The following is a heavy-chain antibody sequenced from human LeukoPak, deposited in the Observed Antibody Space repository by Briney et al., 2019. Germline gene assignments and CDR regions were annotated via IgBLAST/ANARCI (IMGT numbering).Heavy chain of an antibody. D-gene: IGHD4-17*01. CDR2: IYSGGST. CDR1: GFTVSSNY. CDR3: ARVKTTVTAYFDY. Sequence: GGSLRLSCAASGFTVSSNYMSWVRQAPGKGLEWVSVIYSGGSTYYADSVKGRFTISRHNSKNTLYLQMNSLRAEDTAVYYCARVKTTVTAYFDYCGQGTLVTVSS. J-gene: IGHJ4*02. V-gene: IGHV3-53*04.